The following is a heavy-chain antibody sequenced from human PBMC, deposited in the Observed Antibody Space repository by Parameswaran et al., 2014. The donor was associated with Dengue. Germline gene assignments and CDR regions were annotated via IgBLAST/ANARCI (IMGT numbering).Heavy chain of an antibody. J-gene: IGHJ4*02. V-gene: IGHV1-69*01. D-gene: IGHD2-2*02. Sequence: WVRQAPGQGLEWMGGIIPPFSTANYPQKFQGRVTLTADESTSTAYMELNSLRSEDTAVYYCSIDCSPTSCYTNFDSWGQGTLVTVSS. CDR2: IIPPFSTA. CDR3: SIDCSPTSCYTNFDS.